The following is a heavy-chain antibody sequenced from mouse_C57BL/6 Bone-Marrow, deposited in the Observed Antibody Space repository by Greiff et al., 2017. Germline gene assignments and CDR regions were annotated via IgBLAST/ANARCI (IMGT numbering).Heavy chain of an antibody. CDR1: GYTFTSYW. D-gene: IGHD1-1*01. Sequence: EVKLQESGTVLARPGASVKMSCTTSGYTFTSYWMHWVKQRPGQGLEWIGAIYPGNSDTSYNPKFKGKAKLAAVPAASTAYMELSSLKNEDPAVYYCTHYGSSFYWYFDVWGTVTTVTVSS. J-gene: IGHJ1*03. CDR2: IYPGNSDT. CDR3: THYGSSFYWYFDV. V-gene: IGHV1-5*01.